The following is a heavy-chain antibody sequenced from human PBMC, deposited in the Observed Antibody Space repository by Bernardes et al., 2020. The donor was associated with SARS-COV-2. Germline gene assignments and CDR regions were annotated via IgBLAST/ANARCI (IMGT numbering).Heavy chain of an antibody. D-gene: IGHD6-13*01. CDR1: GYTFTGYT. CDR3: ARGSSWSIDY. CDR2: INGGNGNT. J-gene: IGHJ4*02. Sequence: ASMKVSCKASGYTFTGYTMHWMRQAPGQRLEWMGWINGGNGNTKYSQNFQGRATITRDTSASTTYMELSSLTSEDTAVYYCARGSSWSIDYWGQGTLVTVSS. V-gene: IGHV1-3*01.